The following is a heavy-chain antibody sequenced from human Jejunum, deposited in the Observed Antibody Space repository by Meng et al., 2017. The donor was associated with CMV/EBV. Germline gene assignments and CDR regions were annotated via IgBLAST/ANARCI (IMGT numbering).Heavy chain of an antibody. D-gene: IGHD2-8*01. J-gene: IGHJ6*02. CDR3: TRDEGGYCTFIGCYKGMDV. CDR1: YR. Sequence: YRMTVVRQTPGRALEWLASISSSGSKIFYADSVKGRFTISRDNAKNSLSLQMSSLRAEDTAVYYCTRDEGGYCTFIGCYKGMDVWGQGTTVTVSS. CDR2: ISSSGSKI. V-gene: IGHV3-21*01.